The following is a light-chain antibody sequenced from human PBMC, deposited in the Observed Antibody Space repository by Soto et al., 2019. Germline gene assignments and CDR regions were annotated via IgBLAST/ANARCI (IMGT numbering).Light chain of an antibody. CDR2: AAS. CDR1: QGIASY. V-gene: IGKV1-9*01. Sequence: IQLTQSPSSLSASVGDRVTITCRASQGIASYLAWYQQKPGKAPKLLIYAASILQSGVPSRFSGSGSGTDFTLTFSSLQPEDFATYYCQQFNSYPRTFGQGTKLEI. J-gene: IGKJ2*01. CDR3: QQFNSYPRT.